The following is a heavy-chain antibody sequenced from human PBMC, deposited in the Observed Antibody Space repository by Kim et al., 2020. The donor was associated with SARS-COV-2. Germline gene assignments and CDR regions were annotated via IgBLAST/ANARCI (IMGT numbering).Heavy chain of an antibody. Sequence: RFTISRDNAKNSLYLQMNSLRDEDTAVYYCARVSHDYVWGSQYYYYGMDVWGQGTTVTVSS. CDR3: ARVSHDYVWGSQYYYYGMDV. V-gene: IGHV3-48*02. D-gene: IGHD3-16*01. J-gene: IGHJ6*02.